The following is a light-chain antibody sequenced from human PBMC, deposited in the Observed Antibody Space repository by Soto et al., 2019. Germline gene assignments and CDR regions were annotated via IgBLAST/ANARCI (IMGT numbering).Light chain of an antibody. V-gene: IGKV1-39*01. Sequence: DIQMTQSPSSLSASVGDRVTITCRASQSSNTYLSWYQQKPGEAPKHLIYAASSLQSGVPLRLSGSGSGTDFTLTISSLQPEDSATYYCQQSYSTPPYTFGQGTKVDIK. CDR2: AAS. CDR3: QQSYSTPPYT. CDR1: QSSNTY. J-gene: IGKJ2*01.